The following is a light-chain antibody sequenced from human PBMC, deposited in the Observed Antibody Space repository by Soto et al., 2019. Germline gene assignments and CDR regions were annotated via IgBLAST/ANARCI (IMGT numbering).Light chain of an antibody. CDR1: QDISNY. CDR3: QQYDNLPLT. Sequence: DIKMTQAPSSLSASVGGSVTITCXASQDISNYLNWYQQKPGKAPKLLIYDASNLETGVPSRFSGSGSGTDFTFTISSLQPEDIATYYCQQYDNLPLTFGGGTKVDI. CDR2: DAS. V-gene: IGKV1-33*01. J-gene: IGKJ4*01.